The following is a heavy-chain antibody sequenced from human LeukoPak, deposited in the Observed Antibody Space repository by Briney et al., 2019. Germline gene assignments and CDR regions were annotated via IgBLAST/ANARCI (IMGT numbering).Heavy chain of an antibody. CDR2: IYYNEKT. V-gene: IGHV4-59*08. D-gene: IGHD3-22*01. CDR1: GASITNYY. CDR3: ARLFYYESNNYSNWFDP. J-gene: IGHJ5*02. Sequence: KSSETLSPTCTVSGASITNYYWSWIRQPPGKGLEYIGYIYYNEKTDYNPSLKSRVTISVDTSKSQVSLKLSSVTAADTAMYYCARLFYYESNNYSNWFDPWGQGTLVTV.